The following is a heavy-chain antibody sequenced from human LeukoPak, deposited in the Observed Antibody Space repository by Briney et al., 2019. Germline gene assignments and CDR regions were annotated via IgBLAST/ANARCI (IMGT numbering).Heavy chain of an antibody. Sequence: PSETPSLTCTVSGGSISSSSYYWGWIRQPPGKGLEWIGSIYYSGSTYYNPSLKSRVTISVDTSKNQFSLKLSSVTAADTAVYYCARDKEGGVSIWGQGTMVTVSS. V-gene: IGHV4-39*02. CDR3: ARDKEGGVSI. D-gene: IGHD1-26*01. J-gene: IGHJ3*02. CDR1: GGSISSSSYY. CDR2: IYYSGST.